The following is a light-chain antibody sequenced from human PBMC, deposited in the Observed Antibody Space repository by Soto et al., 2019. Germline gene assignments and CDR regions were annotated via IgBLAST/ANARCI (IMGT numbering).Light chain of an antibody. Sequence: QSALTQPASVSGSPGQSITISCTGTSSDVGGYDYVSWYQQHPGKAPKVIIYDVNNRPSGVSSRFSGSKSGNTASLSISGLQAEDEADYYCSSYTNINTRACVFGTGTKLTVL. J-gene: IGLJ1*01. CDR3: SSYTNINTRACV. CDR2: DVN. CDR1: SSDVGGYDY. V-gene: IGLV2-14*03.